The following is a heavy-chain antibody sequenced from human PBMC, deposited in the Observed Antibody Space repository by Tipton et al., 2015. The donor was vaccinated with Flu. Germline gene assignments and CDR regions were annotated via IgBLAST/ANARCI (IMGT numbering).Heavy chain of an antibody. J-gene: IGHJ5*02. CDR2: ISAYNGNT. Sequence: QLVQSGAEVKKPGASVKVSCKASGYTFTSYGVSWVRQAPGQGLEWMGWISAYNGNTNYAQKLQGRVTMTTDTSTSTAYMELRSLRSDDTAVYYCARDRERGYSGYDLVDPWGQGTLVTVSS. CDR1: GYTFTSYG. V-gene: IGHV1-18*01. D-gene: IGHD5-12*01. CDR3: ARDRERGYSGYDLVDP.